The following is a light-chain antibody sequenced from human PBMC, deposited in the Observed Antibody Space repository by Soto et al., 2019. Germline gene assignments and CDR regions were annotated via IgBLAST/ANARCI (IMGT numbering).Light chain of an antibody. CDR3: ETWDSKTRV. CDR1: SGHSSYI. Sequence: QPVLTQSSSASASLGSSVKLTCTLSSGHSSYIIAWHQQQPGKAPRSLMKLEGSGNYNKGSGVPDRFSGSSSGADRYLTISNLQFEDEADYYCETWDSKTRVFGGGTKLTVL. V-gene: IGLV4-60*02. J-gene: IGLJ3*02. CDR2: LEGSGNY.